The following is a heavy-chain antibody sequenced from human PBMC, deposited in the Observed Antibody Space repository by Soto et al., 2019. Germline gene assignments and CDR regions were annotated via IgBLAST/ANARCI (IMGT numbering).Heavy chain of an antibody. CDR3: ARALDFWSGYLDY. CDR1: GFTFSSYG. Sequence: GGSLRLSCAASGFTFSSYGMHWVRQAPGKGLEGVAVIGYDGSNKYYADSVKGRFTISRDNSKNTLYLQMNSLRAEDTAVYYCARALDFWSGYLDYWGQGTLVTVSS. D-gene: IGHD3-3*01. J-gene: IGHJ4*02. CDR2: IGYDGSNK. V-gene: IGHV3-33*01.